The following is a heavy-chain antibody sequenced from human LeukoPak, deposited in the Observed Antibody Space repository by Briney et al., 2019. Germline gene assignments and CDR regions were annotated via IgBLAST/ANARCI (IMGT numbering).Heavy chain of an antibody. CDR3: AKRGAYPNWFDP. D-gene: IGHD3-16*01. CDR1: GFTFSNYA. J-gene: IGHJ5*02. V-gene: IGHV3-23*01. Sequence: VGSLRLSCAASGFTFSNYAMSWVRQAPGRGLEWVSGITGSGFSTCYADSVKGRFTISRDNSKNTLYLQMNSLRAEDTAVYYCAKRGAYPNWFDPWGQGTLVTVSS. CDR2: ITGSGFST.